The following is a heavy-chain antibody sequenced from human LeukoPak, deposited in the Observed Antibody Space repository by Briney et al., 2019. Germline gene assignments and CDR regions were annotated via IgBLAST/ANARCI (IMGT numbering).Heavy chain of an antibody. D-gene: IGHD3-22*01. CDR1: GLTFSGYD. CDR2: ISGSGGST. J-gene: IGHJ4*02. V-gene: IGHV3-23*01. Sequence: GGSLRLSCAASGLTFSGYDMHWVRQAPGKGLEWVSAISGSGGSTYYADSVKGRFTISRDNSKNTLYLQMNSLRAEDTAVYYCAKARSMVVANNADYWGQGTLVTVSS. CDR3: AKARSMVVANNADY.